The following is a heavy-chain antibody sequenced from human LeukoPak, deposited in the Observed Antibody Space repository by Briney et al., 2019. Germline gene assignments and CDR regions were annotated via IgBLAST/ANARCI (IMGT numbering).Heavy chain of an antibody. CDR3: ATWGGALAPP. CDR1: GFSFSSYE. Sequence: GGSLKPSCAASGFSFSSYEMNWVRQAPGKGLEWVSYISSSVTTIYYADSVKGRFTISRDNAKNSLYLQMNSLRAEDTAVYYCATWGGALAPPWGQGTLVTVSS. D-gene: IGHD7-27*01. J-gene: IGHJ5*02. CDR2: ISSSVTTI. V-gene: IGHV3-48*03.